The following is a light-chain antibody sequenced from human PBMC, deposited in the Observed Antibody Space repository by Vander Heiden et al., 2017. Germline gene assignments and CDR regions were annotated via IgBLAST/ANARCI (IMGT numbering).Light chain of an antibody. V-gene: IGKV3-11*01. J-gene: IGKJ4*01. CDR3: RQQNDWPLT. Sequence: EIVLTQSPATLSLSPGERATLSCTASQSVSVHLGWYQQKPRQPPSLLIYDAANRGPAITARSSSSGSGTNVTLTISSLEPEEVAVDYCRQQNDWPLTFGGGTKVEIK. CDR1: QSVSVH. CDR2: DAA.